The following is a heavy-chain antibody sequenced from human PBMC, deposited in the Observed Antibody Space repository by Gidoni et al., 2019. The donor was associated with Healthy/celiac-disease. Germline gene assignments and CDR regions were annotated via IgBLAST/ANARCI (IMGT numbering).Heavy chain of an antibody. CDR1: GFTVSSNY. CDR3: AREGGYYDSSGYYGLGY. V-gene: IGHV3-66*02. D-gene: IGHD3-22*01. CDR2: IYSGGST. Sequence: EVQLVESGGGLVQPGGSLRLSCAASGFTVSSNYMSWVRQAPGKGLEWVSVIYSGGSTYYADSVKGRFTISRDNSKNTLYLQMNSLRAEDTAVYYCAREGGYYDSSGYYGLGYWGQGTLVTVSS. J-gene: IGHJ4*02.